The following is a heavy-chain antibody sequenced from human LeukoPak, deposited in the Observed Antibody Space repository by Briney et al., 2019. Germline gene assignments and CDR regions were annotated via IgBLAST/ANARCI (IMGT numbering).Heavy chain of an antibody. CDR2: ISGSGGST. Sequence: PGGSLRLSCAASGFTFSSYAMSWVRQAPGKGLEWVSAISGSGGSTYYADSVKGRFTISRDNSKNTLYLQMNSLRAEDTAVYYCAKDLGYNWNQGVYGYYFDYWGQGTLVTVSS. D-gene: IGHD1-20*01. CDR1: GFTFSSYA. CDR3: AKDLGYNWNQGVYGYYFDY. V-gene: IGHV3-23*01. J-gene: IGHJ4*02.